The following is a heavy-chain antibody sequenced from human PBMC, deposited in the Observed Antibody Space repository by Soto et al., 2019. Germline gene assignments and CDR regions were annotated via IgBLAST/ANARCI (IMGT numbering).Heavy chain of an antibody. CDR3: AKDLIAAREGDY. V-gene: IGHV3-23*01. J-gene: IGHJ4*02. CDR1: GFTFSSYA. Sequence: EVQLLESGGGLVQPGGSLRLSCAASGFTFSSYAMSWVRQAPGKGLEWVSAISGSGGSTYYADSVKGRFTISRDNSKNTLYLQMNSLRAEDTAVYYGAKDLIAAREGDYWGQGTLVTVSS. CDR2: ISGSGGST. D-gene: IGHD6-6*01.